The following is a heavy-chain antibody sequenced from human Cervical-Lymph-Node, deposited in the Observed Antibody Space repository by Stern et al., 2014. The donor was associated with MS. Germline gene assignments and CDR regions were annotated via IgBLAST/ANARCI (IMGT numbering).Heavy chain of an antibody. Sequence: QEQLVQSGAEVTKPGSSVKVSCKASGGTFSDYAISWVRQAPGQGLEWMGGIIPIFGSTDYAQNFQGRVTITADESTTTAYMDLSSLRSEDTAVYYCARGAYCGGDCYWGWFDSWGQGTLVTVSS. D-gene: IGHD2-21*02. CDR1: GGTFSDYA. V-gene: IGHV1-69*01. CDR2: IIPIFGST. J-gene: IGHJ5*01. CDR3: ARGAYCGGDCYWGWFDS.